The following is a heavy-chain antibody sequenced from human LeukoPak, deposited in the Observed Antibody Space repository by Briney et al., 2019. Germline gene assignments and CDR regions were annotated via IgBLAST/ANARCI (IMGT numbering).Heavy chain of an antibody. V-gene: IGHV1-69*05. J-gene: IGHJ6*03. Sequence: SVKVSCKASGGTFSSYAISWVRQAPGQGLEWMGGIIPIFGTANYAQKFQGRVTITTDESTSTAYMELSSLGSEDTAVYYCARDRLSDPYYYYYMDVWGKGTTVTVSS. CDR2: IIPIFGTA. CDR3: ARDRLSDPYYYYYMDV. CDR1: GGTFSSYA.